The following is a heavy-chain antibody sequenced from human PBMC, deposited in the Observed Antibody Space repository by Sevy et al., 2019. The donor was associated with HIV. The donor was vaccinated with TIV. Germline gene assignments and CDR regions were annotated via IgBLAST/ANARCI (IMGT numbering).Heavy chain of an antibody. CDR2: VDPSGTIT. CDR3: ARGDSYGSF. V-gene: IGHV3-11*01. J-gene: IGHJ4*02. CDR1: GFAFSAFY. Sequence: GGSLRLSCAASGFAFSAFYMIWIRQSPGKGLEWLSHVDPSGTITFYADSVKGRFTVSRDNAKNSLFLQMHSLRADDTALYYCARGDSYGSFWGQGTSVTVSS. D-gene: IGHD5-18*01.